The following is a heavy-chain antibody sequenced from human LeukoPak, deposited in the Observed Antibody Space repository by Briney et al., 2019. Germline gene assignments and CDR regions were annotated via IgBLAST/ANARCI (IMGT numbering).Heavy chain of an antibody. Sequence: GGSLRLSCAASGFTFSTYAMSWVRQAPGKGLEWVSAITGSGDSTYYADSVRGRFTISRDNSKNTLFLQMNTLRAEDTAVYYCAKVSDYDILTGYYYYFDYWGQGTLVTVSS. J-gene: IGHJ4*02. CDR3: AKVSDYDILTGYYYYFDY. CDR1: GFTFSTYA. D-gene: IGHD3-9*01. CDR2: ITGSGDST. V-gene: IGHV3-23*01.